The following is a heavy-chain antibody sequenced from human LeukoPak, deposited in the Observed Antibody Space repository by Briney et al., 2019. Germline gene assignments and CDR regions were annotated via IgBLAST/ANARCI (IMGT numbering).Heavy chain of an antibody. CDR1: GSTFSSYE. V-gene: IGHV3-48*03. J-gene: IGHJ4*02. CDR3: ARDGYSHQNYFDY. Sequence: GGSLRLSCVASGSTFSSYEMNWVRQAPGKGLEWVSYISSSGSTIYYADSVKGRFTISRDNAKNSLYLQMNSLRAEDTAVYYCARDGYSHQNYFDYWGQGTLVTVSS. CDR2: ISSSGSTI. D-gene: IGHD5-18*01.